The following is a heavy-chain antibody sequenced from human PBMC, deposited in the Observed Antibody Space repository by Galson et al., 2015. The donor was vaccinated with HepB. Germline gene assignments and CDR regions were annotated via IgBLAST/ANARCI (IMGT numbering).Heavy chain of an antibody. CDR1: GSSIRSYY. V-gene: IGHV4-4*07. Sequence: ETLSLTCTVSGSSIRSYYWSWIRQPAGRGLEWIGRVYKSGSTYYNPSLKSRVTLSIDTSKNHFSLTLTSVTAADTAVYYCARVFGGNALDFWGQGILVTVSS. CDR2: VYKSGST. J-gene: IGHJ4*02. D-gene: IGHD4-23*01. CDR3: ARVFGGNALDF.